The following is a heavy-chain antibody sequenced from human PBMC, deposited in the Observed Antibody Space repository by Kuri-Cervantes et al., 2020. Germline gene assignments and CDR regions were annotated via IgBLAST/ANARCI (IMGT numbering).Heavy chain of an antibody. CDR2: IYTSGST. J-gene: IGHJ4*02. Sequence: LRLSCTVSGGSISSGSYYWSWIRQPAGKGLEWIGRIYTSGSTNYNPSLKSRVTISVDTSKNQFSLKLSSVTAADTAVYYCARGRLYYYGSGTLDYWGQGTLVTVSS. D-gene: IGHD3-10*01. V-gene: IGHV4-61*02. CDR3: ARGRLYYYGSGTLDY. CDR1: GGSISSGSYY.